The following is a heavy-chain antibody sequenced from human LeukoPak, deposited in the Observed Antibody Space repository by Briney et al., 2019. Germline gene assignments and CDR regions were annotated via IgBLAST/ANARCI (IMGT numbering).Heavy chain of an antibody. J-gene: IGHJ3*02. CDR2: IYYSGST. CDR3: ARKYYYDSSGYAFDI. V-gene: IGHV4-59*01. CDR1: GGSISSYY. Sequence: SETLSLTCTVSGGSISSYYWSWIRQPPGKGLEWIGYIYYSGSTNYNPSLKSRVTISVDTSKNQFSLKLSSVTAADTAVYYCARKYYYDSSGYAFDIWSQGTMVTVSS. D-gene: IGHD3-22*01.